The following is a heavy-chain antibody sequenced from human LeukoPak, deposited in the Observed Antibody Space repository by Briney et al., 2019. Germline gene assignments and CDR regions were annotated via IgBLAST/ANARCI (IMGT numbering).Heavy chain of an antibody. J-gene: IGHJ6*02. D-gene: IGHD3-9*01. CDR2: IYSGGST. Sequence: GGSLRLSCAASGFTVSSNYMSWVRQAPGKGLEWVSVIYSGGSTYYADSVKGRFTISRHNSKNTLYLQMNSLRAEDTAVYYCAREGRYFDWPRAGGMDVWGQGTTVTVSS. CDR3: AREGRYFDWPRAGGMDV. V-gene: IGHV3-53*04. CDR1: GFTVSSNY.